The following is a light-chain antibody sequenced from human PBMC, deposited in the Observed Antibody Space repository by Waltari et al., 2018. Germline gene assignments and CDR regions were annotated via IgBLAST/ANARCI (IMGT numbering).Light chain of an antibody. J-gene: IGKJ1*01. CDR3: QQYNDWPRT. CDR1: QSINSY. CDR2: DAS. V-gene: IGKV3-11*01. Sequence: EIVLTQSPATLSLSPGERATLSCRASQSINSYLAWYQQKPGQAPRLLIYDASNRATGVPARFSGSGSGSDFTLTISSLDPEDFAVYYCQQYNDWPRTFGQGTKVEIK.